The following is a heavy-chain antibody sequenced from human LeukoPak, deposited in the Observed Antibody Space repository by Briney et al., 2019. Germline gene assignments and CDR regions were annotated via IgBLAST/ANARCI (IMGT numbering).Heavy chain of an antibody. CDR1: GGTFSSYA. D-gene: IGHD1-26*01. Sequence: AASVKLSCNASGGTFSSYAISWVRQPPGQGLEWMGGIIPIFGTANYAQKFQGRVTITTDESTSTAYMELSSLRSEDTAVYYCARSLRSGRYAFDYWGQGTLVTVSS. J-gene: IGHJ4*02. CDR3: ARSLRSGRYAFDY. CDR2: IIPIFGTA. V-gene: IGHV1-69*05.